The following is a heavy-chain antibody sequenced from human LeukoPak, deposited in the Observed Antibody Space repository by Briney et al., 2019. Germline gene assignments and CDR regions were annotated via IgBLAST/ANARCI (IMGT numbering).Heavy chain of an antibody. D-gene: IGHD3-3*01. J-gene: IGHJ6*03. Sequence: PGRSLRLSCAASGFTFDDYAMHWVRQAPGKGLEWVSGISWNSGSIGYADSVKGRFTISRDNSKNTLYLQMNSLRAEDTAVYYCVPRKEWSCYMDVWGKGTTVTVSS. V-gene: IGHV3-9*01. CDR1: GFTFDDYA. CDR2: ISWNSGSI. CDR3: VPRKEWSCYMDV.